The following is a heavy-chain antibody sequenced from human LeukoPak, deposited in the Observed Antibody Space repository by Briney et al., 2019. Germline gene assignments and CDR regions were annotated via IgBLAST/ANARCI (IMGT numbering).Heavy chain of an antibody. CDR2: ISSSSSYI. J-gene: IGHJ3*02. CDR3: SFCGGDCHSDAFDI. V-gene: IGHV3-21*01. CDR1: GFTFSSYE. D-gene: IGHD2-21*02. Sequence: GGSLRLSCAASGFTFSSYEMNWVRQAPGKGLEWVSSISSSSSYIYYADSVKGRFTIFRDNAKNSLYLQMNSLRAEDTAVYYCSFCGGDCHSDAFDIWGQGTMVTVSS.